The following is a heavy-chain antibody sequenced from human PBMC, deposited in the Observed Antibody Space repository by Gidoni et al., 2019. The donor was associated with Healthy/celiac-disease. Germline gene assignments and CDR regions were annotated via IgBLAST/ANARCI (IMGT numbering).Heavy chain of an antibody. CDR3: AERYFYY. Sequence: QVQMVESGGGGVQPGRSLRLSGADSGFTFSSYGMHWVRQAPGKGLGLVAVISYDGSNKYYAGSVNGLFTISRDNSKNTLYLQMNSLRAEDTAVYYCAERYFYYWGQGTLVTVSS. V-gene: IGHV3-30*03. CDR2: ISYDGSNK. J-gene: IGHJ4*02. CDR1: GFTFSSYG.